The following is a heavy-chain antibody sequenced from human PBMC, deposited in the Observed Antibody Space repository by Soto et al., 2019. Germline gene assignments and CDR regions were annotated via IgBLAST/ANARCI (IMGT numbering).Heavy chain of an antibody. D-gene: IGHD6-19*01. CDR3: ARDLGLAQFDY. CDR2: ISAHNGNT. Sequence: QVQLVQSGAEVKKPGASVKVSCKASGYTFTSYGISWVRQAPGQGFEWMGWISAHNGNTKYAQKLQGRVTMTTDTSTSTVYMELRSLRSDDTAVYYCARDLGLAQFDYWGQGTLVTVSS. J-gene: IGHJ4*02. V-gene: IGHV1-18*01. CDR1: GYTFTSYG.